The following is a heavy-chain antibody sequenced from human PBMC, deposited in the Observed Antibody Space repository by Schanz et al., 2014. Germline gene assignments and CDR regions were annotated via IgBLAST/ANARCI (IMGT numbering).Heavy chain of an antibody. Sequence: QVQLVQSGAEVKKPGASVRVSCKVSGYAFTTYGISWVRQAPGQGPEFMGWISTFRNEDTNSAQRFQGRLTMTTATSTSTAYMELRSLRSDDTALYYCATMWAYCTITTCHSLEPFDVWGQGTMVTVSS. D-gene: IGHD2-2*01. J-gene: IGHJ3*01. V-gene: IGHV1-18*01. CDR3: ATMWAYCTITTCHSLEPFDV. CDR2: ISTFRNEDT. CDR1: GYAFTTYG.